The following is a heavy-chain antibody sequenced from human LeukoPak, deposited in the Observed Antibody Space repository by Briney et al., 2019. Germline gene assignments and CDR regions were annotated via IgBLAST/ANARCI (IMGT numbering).Heavy chain of an antibody. D-gene: IGHD4-23*01. CDR2: ISQDGSEK. J-gene: IGHJ4*02. CDR3: ARTRWLDH. Sequence: GGSLRLSCAASGFTFSSYWMTWVRQTPGKGLEWVANISQDGSEKYYVGSVKGRFTISRDNAKNSLFLQMNSLRAEDTAMYYCARTRWLDHWGQGTLLTVSS. CDR1: GFTFSSYW. V-gene: IGHV3-7*04.